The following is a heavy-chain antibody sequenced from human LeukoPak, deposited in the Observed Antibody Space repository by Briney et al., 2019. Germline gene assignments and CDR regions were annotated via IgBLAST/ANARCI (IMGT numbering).Heavy chain of an antibody. J-gene: IGHJ6*02. CDR2: IIPIFGSA. D-gene: IGHD3-3*01. V-gene: IGHV1-69*13. Sequence: SVKVSCKASGGTFSSYAISWVRQAPGQGLEWMGGIIPIFGSANYAQKFQGRVTITADESTSTAYMELSSLRSEDTAVYYCARDSLHYDFWSGYYWGGYYYYGMDVWGQGTTVTVSS. CDR1: GGTFSSYA. CDR3: ARDSLHYDFWSGYYWGGYYYYGMDV.